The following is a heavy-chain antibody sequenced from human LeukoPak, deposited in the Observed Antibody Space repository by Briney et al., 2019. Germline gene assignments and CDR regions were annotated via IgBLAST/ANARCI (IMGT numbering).Heavy chain of an antibody. Sequence: GGSLRLSCAAPGFTFSSYWMHWVRQAPGKGLVWVSRINSDGSSTSYADSVKGRFTISRDNAKNTLYLQMNSLRAEDTAVYYCASSTEGYYYYYMDVWGKGTTVTVSS. J-gene: IGHJ6*03. D-gene: IGHD2-21*02. V-gene: IGHV3-74*01. CDR3: ASSTEGYYYYYMDV. CDR2: INSDGSST. CDR1: GFTFSSYW.